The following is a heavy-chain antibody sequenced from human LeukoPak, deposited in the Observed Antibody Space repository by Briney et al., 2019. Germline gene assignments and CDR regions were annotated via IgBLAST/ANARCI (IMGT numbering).Heavy chain of an antibody. V-gene: IGHV4-59*01. D-gene: IGHD5-18*01. Sequence: SETLSLTCTVSGGSISSYYWSWIRQPPGKGLEWIGYIYYSGSTNYNPSLKSRATISADTSKNQFSLKLSSVTAADTAVYYCARGRGYSYGLFDYWGQGTLVTVSS. CDR1: GGSISSYY. CDR2: IYYSGST. J-gene: IGHJ4*02. CDR3: ARGRGYSYGLFDY.